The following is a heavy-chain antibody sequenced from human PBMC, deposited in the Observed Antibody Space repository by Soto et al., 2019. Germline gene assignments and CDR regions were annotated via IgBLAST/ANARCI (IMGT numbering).Heavy chain of an antibody. Sequence: QVQLQESGPGLVKPSETLSLTCTVSGGSISSYYWSWIRQPPGKGLEWIGYIYYTGSTNYNPSLKRRGTVSVDTSKNQFSLKLSSVTAADTAVYYCARLSSGRQPYFDYWGQGTLVTVSS. CDR3: ARLSSGRQPYFDY. D-gene: IGHD3-22*01. J-gene: IGHJ4*02. CDR1: GGSISSYY. CDR2: IYYTGST. V-gene: IGHV4-59*08.